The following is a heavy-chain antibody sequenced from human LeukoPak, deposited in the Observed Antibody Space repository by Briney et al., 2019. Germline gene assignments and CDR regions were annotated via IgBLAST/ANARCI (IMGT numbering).Heavy chain of an antibody. CDR2: ISSSSSYI. V-gene: IGHV3-21*01. CDR1: GFTFSSYS. CDR3: ARAGLDYFDY. J-gene: IGHJ4*02. Sequence: PGGSLRLSCAASGFTFSSYSTNWVCQAPGKRLEWVSSISSSSSYIYYADSVKGRFTISRDNAKNSLYLQMNSLRAEDTAVYYCARAGLDYFDYWGQGTLVTVSS.